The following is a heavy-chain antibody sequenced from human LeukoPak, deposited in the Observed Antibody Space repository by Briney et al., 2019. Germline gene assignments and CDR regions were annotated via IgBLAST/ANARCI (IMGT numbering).Heavy chain of an antibody. Sequence: GGSLRLSCAASGFTFSNAWMSWVRQAPGRGLELVGRIKRKGDDGTIDYAAPVKGRLSISRDDSKNTLYLQMNSLKSEDTAVYYCTAGTGRSHFDYWGQGTLVTVSS. J-gene: IGHJ4*02. CDR3: TAGTGRSHFDY. V-gene: IGHV3-15*01. CDR1: GFTFSNAW. CDR2: IKRKGDDGTI. D-gene: IGHD3/OR15-3a*01.